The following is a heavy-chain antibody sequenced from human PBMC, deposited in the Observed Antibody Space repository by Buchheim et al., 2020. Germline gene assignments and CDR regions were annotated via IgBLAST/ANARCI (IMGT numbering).Heavy chain of an antibody. Sequence: QVQLQESGPGLVKPSETLSLTCSVSGDSLNSYYWSWIRQPPGKELEWIGYIFYSGSTYYRPSLRSRAFISVDTSRNQFSLRLRSVTAADTAVYYCAGERRNYSRGWFDPWGQGT. CDR3: AGERRNYSRGWFDP. J-gene: IGHJ5*01. CDR2: IFYSGST. V-gene: IGHV4-59*01. D-gene: IGHD6-13*01. CDR1: GDSLNSYY.